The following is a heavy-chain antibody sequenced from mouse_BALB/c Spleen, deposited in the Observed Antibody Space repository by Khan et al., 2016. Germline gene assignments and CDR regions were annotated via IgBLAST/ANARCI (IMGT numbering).Heavy chain of an antibody. D-gene: IGHD2-4*01. J-gene: IGHJ2*01. CDR1: GYSITSDYA. V-gene: IGHV3-2*02. CDR3: ARCMITTFDY. Sequence: EVQLQESGPGLVKPSQSLSLTCTVTGYSITSDYAWNWIRQFPGNKLEWMGYISYSDSTNYKPSLKSRISITRDTSKNQFFLQLNSVTTEDTATCYCARCMITTFDYWGQGTTLTVSS. CDR2: ISYSDST.